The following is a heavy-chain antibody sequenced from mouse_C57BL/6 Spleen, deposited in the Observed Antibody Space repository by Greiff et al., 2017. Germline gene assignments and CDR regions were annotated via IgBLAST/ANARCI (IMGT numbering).Heavy chain of an antibody. CDR3: ARGGTVVDYYFDD. D-gene: IGHD1-1*01. V-gene: IGHV5-4*01. CDR2: ISDGGSYT. CDR1: GFTFSSYA. J-gene: IGHJ2*01. Sequence: EVHLVESGGGLVKPGGSLKLSCAASGFTFSSYAMSWVRQTPEKRLEWVATISDGGSYTYYPDNVKGRFTISRDNAKNNLYLQMSHLKSEDTAMYYCARGGTVVDYYFDDWGQGTTLTVSS.